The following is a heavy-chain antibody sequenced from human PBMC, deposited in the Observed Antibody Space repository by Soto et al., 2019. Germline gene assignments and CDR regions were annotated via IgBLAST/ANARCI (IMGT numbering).Heavy chain of an antibody. CDR3: ARHEGSILWFGELKIKRFDY. CDR1: GGSISSSSYY. D-gene: IGHD3-10*01. V-gene: IGHV4-39*01. Sequence: SETLSLTCTVSGGSISSSSYYWGRIRQPPGKGLEWIGSIYYSGSTYYNPSLKSRVTISVDTSKNQFSLKLSSVTAADTAVYYCARHEGSILWFGELKIKRFDYWGQGTLVTVLL. J-gene: IGHJ4*02. CDR2: IYYSGST.